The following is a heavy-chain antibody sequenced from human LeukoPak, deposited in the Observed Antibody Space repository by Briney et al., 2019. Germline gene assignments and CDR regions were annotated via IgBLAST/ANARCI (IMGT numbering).Heavy chain of an antibody. CDR1: GFTFSSYA. J-gene: IGHJ6*03. CDR2: ISGSGGST. CDR3: ARDVMVFTYYHYYMDV. D-gene: IGHD3/OR15-3a*01. Sequence: PGGSLRLSCAASGFTFSSYAMSWVRQAPGKGLEWVSAISGSGGSTYYADSVKGRFTISRDNSKNTLYPQMNSLRAEDTAVYYCARDVMVFTYYHYYMDVWGKGTTVTVSS. V-gene: IGHV3-23*01.